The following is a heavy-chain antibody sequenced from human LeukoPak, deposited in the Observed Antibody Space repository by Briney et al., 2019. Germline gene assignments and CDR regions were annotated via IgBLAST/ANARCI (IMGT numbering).Heavy chain of an antibody. J-gene: IGHJ4*02. D-gene: IGHD3-3*01. CDR2: INHRGST. CDR3: ARYRDYWSCFPYFDY. V-gene: IGHV4-34*01. Sequence: PSETLSLTCAVYAGSFSVYYWSWIRQPPGKGLEWIGEINHRGSTNYNRSLKSRVSISVDTSKNQLSLNLSSGTAPCTAVYYCARYRDYWSCFPYFDYWGQGAMVTVSS. CDR1: AGSFSVYY.